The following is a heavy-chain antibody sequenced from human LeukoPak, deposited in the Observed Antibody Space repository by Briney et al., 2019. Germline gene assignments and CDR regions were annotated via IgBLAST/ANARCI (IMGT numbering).Heavy chain of an antibody. CDR1: GFTLSSYS. D-gene: IGHD6-13*01. CDR3: ARDYSSSWYMDY. J-gene: IGHJ4*02. V-gene: IGHV3-21*01. CDR2: ISSSSSYI. Sequence: GGSLRLSCAASGFTLSSYSMNWVRQAPGKGLEWVSSISSSSSYIYYADSVKGRLTISRDNAKNSLYLQMNSLRAEDTAVYYCARDYSSSWYMDYWGQGTLVTVSS.